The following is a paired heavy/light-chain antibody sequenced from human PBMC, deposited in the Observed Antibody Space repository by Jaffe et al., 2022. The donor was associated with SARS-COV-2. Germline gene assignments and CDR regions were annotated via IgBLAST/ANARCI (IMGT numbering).Heavy chain of an antibody. J-gene: IGHJ3*02. CDR2: ISSSSRTI. CDR1: GFTLGVYT. Sequence: EVQLVESGGGSAQPGGSLRLSCAASGFTLGVYTMNWVRQVPGKGLEWTSYISSSSRTIFYADSVRGRFTVSRDNAKNSLYLQMNSLRDEDTAIYYCVRDLGVPYNPGFDIWGQGTMVTVSS. V-gene: IGHV3-48*02. D-gene: IGHD3-16*01. CDR3: VRDLGVPYNPGFDI.
Light chain of an antibody. CDR1: SSNIGSHT. CDR2: SNN. J-gene: IGLJ3*02. Sequence: QSVLTQPPSASGTPGQRVTISCSGSSSNIGSHTVNWYQQLPGTAPKLLIYSNNQRPSGVPDRFSGSKSGTSASLAISGLQSDDEADYYCAVWDDSLSGPVFGGGTKLTVL. V-gene: IGLV1-44*01. CDR3: AVWDDSLSGPV.